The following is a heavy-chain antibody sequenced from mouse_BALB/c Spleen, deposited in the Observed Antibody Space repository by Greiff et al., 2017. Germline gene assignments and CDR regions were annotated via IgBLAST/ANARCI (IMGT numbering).Heavy chain of an antibody. J-gene: IGHJ4*01. CDR3: AREGTMITTAMDY. V-gene: IGHV5-6-5*01. D-gene: IGHD2-4*01. CDR1: GFTFSSYA. CDR2: ISSGGST. Sequence: EVHLVESGGGLVKPGGSLKLSCAASGFTFSSYAMSWVRQTPEKRLEWVASISSGGSTYYPDSVKGRFTISRDNARNILYLQMSSLRSEDTAMYYCAREGTMITTAMDYWGQGTSVTVSS.